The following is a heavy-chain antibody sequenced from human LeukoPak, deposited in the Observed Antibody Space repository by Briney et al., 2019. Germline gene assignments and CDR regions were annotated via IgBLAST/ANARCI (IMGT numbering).Heavy chain of an antibody. V-gene: IGHV4-39*07. J-gene: IGHJ5*02. Sequence: SETLSLTCTVSGGSISSSSYYWGWIRQPPGKGLEWIGSIYYSGSTYYNPSLKSRVTISVDTSKNQFSLKLSSVTAADTAVYYCARDVGGGDSGSYYEPLDPWGQGTLVTVSS. CDR1: GGSISSSSYY. CDR3: ARDVGGGDSGSYYEPLDP. D-gene: IGHD1-26*01. CDR2: IYYSGST.